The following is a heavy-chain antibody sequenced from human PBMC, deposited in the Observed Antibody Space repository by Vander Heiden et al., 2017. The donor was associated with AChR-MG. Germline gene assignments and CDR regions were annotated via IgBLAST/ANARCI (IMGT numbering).Heavy chain of an antibody. CDR2: IIPILGTA. CDR1: GGTFSSYA. V-gene: IGHV1-69*01. Sequence: QVQLVQSGAEVKKPGSSVKVSCKASGGTFSSYAIGWGRQAPGQGLEWMGGIIPILGTANYAQKFQGRVTITADESTSTAYMELSSLRSEDTAVYYCARAAFYYDSSGYYYGLFDYWGQGTLVTVSS. CDR3: ARAAFYYDSSGYYYGLFDY. D-gene: IGHD3-22*01. J-gene: IGHJ4*02.